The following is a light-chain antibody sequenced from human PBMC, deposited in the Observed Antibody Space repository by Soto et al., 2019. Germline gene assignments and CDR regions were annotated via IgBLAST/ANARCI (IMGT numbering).Light chain of an antibody. J-gene: IGKJ1*01. Sequence: EIEMTQSPATLSVSPGERATLSCRASQSVSRNVAWYQQKPGQAPRLLIHDASNRATGISVRFSGSGSGTEFTLTLLSRQAGDFAGYFCQQYNKWLWTFGQGTKVEIK. CDR3: QQYNKWLWT. CDR1: QSVSRN. V-gene: IGKV3-15*01. CDR2: DAS.